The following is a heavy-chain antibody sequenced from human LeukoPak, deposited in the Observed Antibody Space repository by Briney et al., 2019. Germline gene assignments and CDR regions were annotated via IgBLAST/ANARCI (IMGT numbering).Heavy chain of an antibody. D-gene: IGHD1-14*01. Sequence: PGGSLRLSCAASGFSFSTYTMNWVRQAPGKGLEWLSSISSTGTYIYYADSVKGRFTISRDNAKNSLYLQMNSLRAEDTAVYYCASNLGTGTTDSWXXXTLVTVSS. J-gene: IGHJ5*01. V-gene: IGHV3-21*01. CDR3: ASNLGTGTTDS. CDR2: ISSTGTYI. CDR1: GFSFSTYT.